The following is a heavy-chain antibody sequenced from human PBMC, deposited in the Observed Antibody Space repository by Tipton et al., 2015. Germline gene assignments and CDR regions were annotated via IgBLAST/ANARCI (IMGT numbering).Heavy chain of an antibody. CDR2: IYDSGST. D-gene: IGHD2-2*01. CDR1: GASISSTSYY. Sequence: LRLSCTVPGASISSTSYYWGWIRQPPGQGLEWIGSIYDSGSTYYNPSLKSRVTISVDTSENQFSLRVRSVTAADTAVYYCARVGSSSIFDIWGQGTMVTDSS. CDR3: ARVGSSSIFDI. V-gene: IGHV4-39*07. J-gene: IGHJ3*02.